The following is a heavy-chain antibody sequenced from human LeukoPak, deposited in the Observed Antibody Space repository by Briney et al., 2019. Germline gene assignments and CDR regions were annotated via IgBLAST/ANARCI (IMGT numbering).Heavy chain of an antibody. CDR2: ISSSSSYI. J-gene: IGHJ4*02. D-gene: IGHD4-17*01. CDR3: ARGDYGDYIFPGGYFDY. CDR1: GFAFSTYS. V-gene: IGHV3-21*01. Sequence: PGGSLRLSCAASGFAFSTYSMNWVRQGPGKGLEWVSSISSSSSYIYYADSVKGRFTISRDNAKNSLYLQMNSLRAEDTAVYDCARGDYGDYIFPGGYFDYWGQGTLVTVSS.